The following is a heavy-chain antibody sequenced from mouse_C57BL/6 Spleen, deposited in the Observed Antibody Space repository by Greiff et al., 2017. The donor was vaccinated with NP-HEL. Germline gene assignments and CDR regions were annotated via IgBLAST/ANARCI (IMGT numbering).Heavy chain of an antibody. Sequence: VQLQQSGAELVRPGSSVKLSCKASGYTFTSYWMHWVKQRPIQGLEWIGNIDPSDSETHYNQKFKDKATLTVDKSSSTAYMQLSSLTSEDSAVYYCARRSGYGYFDYWGQGTTLTVSS. CDR1: GYTFTSYW. D-gene: IGHD3-2*02. V-gene: IGHV1-52*01. J-gene: IGHJ2*01. CDR2: IDPSDSET. CDR3: ARRSGYGYFDY.